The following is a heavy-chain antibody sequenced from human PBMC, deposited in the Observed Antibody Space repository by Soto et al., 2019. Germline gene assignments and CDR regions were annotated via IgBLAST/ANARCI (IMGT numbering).Heavy chain of an antibody. CDR2: ITSADYP. Sequence: EVQLLESGGGFIQPGGSLRLFCAASGFAFSNYAMTWVRQAPGKGLEWVSTITSADYPLYGDTVKGRFTNARDNSRTTLYLQMNSLRAEDTAVYYCAKTDKYNSESSGWANRFDHWGQGTLVTVSS. CDR3: AKTDKYNSESSGWANRFDH. CDR1: GFAFSNYA. V-gene: IGHV3-23*01. D-gene: IGHD3-22*01. J-gene: IGHJ4*02.